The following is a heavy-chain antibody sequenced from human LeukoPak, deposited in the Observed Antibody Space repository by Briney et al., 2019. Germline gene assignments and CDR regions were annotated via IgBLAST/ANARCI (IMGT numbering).Heavy chain of an antibody. Sequence: GGSLRLSCAASGFTVSSNYMSWVRQAPGKGLEWVSVIYSGGSTYYADSVKGRFTISRDNSKNTLYLQMNSLRAEDTAVYYCARPMVRGVIYYWGQGTLVTVSS. V-gene: IGHV3-66*04. CDR1: GFTVSSNY. D-gene: IGHD3-10*01. CDR2: IYSGGST. CDR3: ARPMVRGVIYY. J-gene: IGHJ4*02.